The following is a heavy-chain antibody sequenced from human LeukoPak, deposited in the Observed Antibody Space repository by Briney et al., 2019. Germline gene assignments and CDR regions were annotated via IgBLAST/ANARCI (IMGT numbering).Heavy chain of an antibody. V-gene: IGHV1-2*02. D-gene: IGHD6-13*01. CDR3: ARVPIAAAGTLSDY. J-gene: IGHJ4*02. Sequence: VASVKVSCKASGYTFTGYYMHWVRQAPGQGLEWMGWINPNSGGTNYAQKFQGRVTMTGDTSISTAYMELSRLRSDDTAVYYCARVPIAAAGTLSDYWGQGTLVTVSS. CDR1: GYTFTGYY. CDR2: INPNSGGT.